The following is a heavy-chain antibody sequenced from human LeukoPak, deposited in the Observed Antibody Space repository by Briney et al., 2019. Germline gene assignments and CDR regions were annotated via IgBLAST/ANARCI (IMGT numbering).Heavy chain of an antibody. Sequence: PGGSLRLSCAASGFTFGNYAMHWVRQAPGKGLEWVSLISSGGTYEYYADSVKGRFTISRDNSKNTLYLQLNNLRAEDTAVYYCARDSTYYYDSGSSGPHYFDNWGQGTLVTVSS. D-gene: IGHD3-10*01. J-gene: IGHJ4*02. CDR3: ARDSTYYYDSGSSGPHYFDN. V-gene: IGHV3-30*01. CDR2: ISSGGTYE. CDR1: GFTFGNYA.